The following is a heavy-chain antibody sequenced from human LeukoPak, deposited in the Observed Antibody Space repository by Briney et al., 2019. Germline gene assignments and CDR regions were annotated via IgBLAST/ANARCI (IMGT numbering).Heavy chain of an antibody. CDR1: GGSISDYY. V-gene: IGHV4-59*01. CDR3: ARGYCTSSSCYYGYMDV. J-gene: IGHJ6*03. Sequence: SETLSLTCTVSGGSISDYYWSWIRQPPGKGLEWIGYIYYSGSTNYNPSLKSRVTISLDTSKNQFSLKLSSVTAADTAVYYCARGYCTSSSCYYGYMDVWGKGTTVTVSS. D-gene: IGHD2-2*01. CDR2: IYYSGST.